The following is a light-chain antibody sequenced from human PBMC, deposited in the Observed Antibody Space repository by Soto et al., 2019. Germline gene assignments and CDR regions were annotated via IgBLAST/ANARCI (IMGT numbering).Light chain of an antibody. CDR3: SSYASSTSYV. CDR1: SSDVGGYNY. Sequence: ALTQPASVSGSPGQSITISCTGTSSDVGGYNYVSWYQQHPGKAPKLMIYDVSNRPSGVSNRFSGSKSGNTASLTISGLQAEDEADYYCSSYASSTSYVFGTGTKVTVL. V-gene: IGLV2-14*01. J-gene: IGLJ1*01. CDR2: DVS.